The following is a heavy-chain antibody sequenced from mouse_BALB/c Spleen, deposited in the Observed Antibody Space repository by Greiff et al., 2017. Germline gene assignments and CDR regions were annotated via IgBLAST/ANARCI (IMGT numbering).Heavy chain of an antibody. CDR1: GFTFSSYT. CDR2: ISSGGSYT. Sequence: EVQVVESGGGLVKPGGSLKLSCAASGFTFSSYTMSWVRQTPEKRLEWVATISSGGSYTYYPDSVKGRFTISRDNAKNTLYLQMSSLKSEDTAMYYCTRESSYEAMDYWGQGTSVTVSS. D-gene: IGHD1-1*01. CDR3: TRESSYEAMDY. J-gene: IGHJ4*01. V-gene: IGHV5-6-4*01.